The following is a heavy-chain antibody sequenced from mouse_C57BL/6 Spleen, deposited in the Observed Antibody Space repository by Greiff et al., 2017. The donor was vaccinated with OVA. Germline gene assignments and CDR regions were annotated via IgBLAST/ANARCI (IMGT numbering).Heavy chain of an antibody. Sequence: QVQLQQSGAELVKPGASVKLSCKASGYTFTSYWMHWVKQRPGQGLEWIGMIHPNSGSTNYNEKFKSKATLTVDKSSSTAYMQLSSLTSEDSAVYYCANPSDYYGSSYGYWGQGTTLTVSS. V-gene: IGHV1-64*01. D-gene: IGHD1-1*01. J-gene: IGHJ2*01. CDR2: IHPNSGST. CDR1: GYTFTSYW. CDR3: ANPSDYYGSSYGY.